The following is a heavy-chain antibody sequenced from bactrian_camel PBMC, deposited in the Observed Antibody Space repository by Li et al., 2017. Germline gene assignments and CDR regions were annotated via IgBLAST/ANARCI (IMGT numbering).Heavy chain of an antibody. D-gene: IGHD4*01. V-gene: IGHV3S55*01. CDR2: IVFGGST. CDR1: DLTYRDDS. J-gene: IGHJ4*01. CDR3: AEAPYRDGFSTKC. Sequence: HVQLVESGGGSVQAGESLRLSCTASDLTYRDDSMGWYRQAPGIECKFITTIVFGGSTFYSDSVKGRFTISHDKSKNTAYLQMNDLKPEDTAMYYCAEAPYRDGFSTKCRGQGTQVTVS.